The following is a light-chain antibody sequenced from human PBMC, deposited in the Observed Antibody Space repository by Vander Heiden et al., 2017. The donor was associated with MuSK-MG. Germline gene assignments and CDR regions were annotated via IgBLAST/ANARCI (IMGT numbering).Light chain of an antibody. CDR3: SSYTSSSTHV. CDR2: EVS. Sequence: SALTQPAPVSGSPGQSITISSTGTSSDVRGYDFDSCYQQHPGKAPNLMIYEVSNRPAGVSNRFSGSKSGNAASLTISGLQAEDEADYYCSSYTSSSTHVFGTGTKVTVL. J-gene: IGLJ1*01. CDR1: SSDVRGYDF. V-gene: IGLV2-14*01.